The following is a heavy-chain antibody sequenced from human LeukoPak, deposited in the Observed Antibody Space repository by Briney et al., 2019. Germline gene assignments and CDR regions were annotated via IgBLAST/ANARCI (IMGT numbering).Heavy chain of an antibody. D-gene: IGHD3-22*01. CDR2: MNPNSGNT. V-gene: IGHV1-8*02. CDR3: ATIDYYDSSGYYGFAFDI. J-gene: IGHJ3*02. CDR1: GYTFTSYD. Sequence: ASVKVSCKASGYTFTSYDINWVRQATGQGLEWMGWMNPNSGNTGYAQKFQGRVTMTRNTSISTANMELSSLRSEDTAVYYCATIDYYDSSGYYGFAFDIWGQGTMVTVSS.